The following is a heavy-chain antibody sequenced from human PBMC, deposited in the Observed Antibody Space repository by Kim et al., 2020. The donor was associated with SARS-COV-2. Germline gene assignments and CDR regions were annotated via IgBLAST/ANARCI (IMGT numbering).Heavy chain of an antibody. J-gene: IGHJ4*02. Sequence: SETLSLTCTVSGGSISSYYWSWIRQPPGKGLEWIGYIYYSGSTNYNPSLKSRVTISVDTSKNQFSLKLSSVTAADTAVYYCARDLGTMAFGEYYFDYRGQGTLVTVSS. CDR2: IYYSGST. D-gene: IGHD3-10*01. CDR1: GGSISSYY. CDR3: ARDLGTMAFGEYYFDY. V-gene: IGHV4-59*01.